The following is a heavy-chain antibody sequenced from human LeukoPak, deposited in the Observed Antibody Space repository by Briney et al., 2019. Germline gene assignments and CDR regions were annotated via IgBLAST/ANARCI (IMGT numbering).Heavy chain of an antibody. Sequence: SETLSLTCAVYGGSFSGYYWSWIRQPPGKGLEWIGEINHSGSTNYNPSLKSRVTISVDTSKNQFSLKLSSVTAADTAVYYCARDSTRSSDAFDTWGQGTMVTVSS. J-gene: IGHJ3*02. V-gene: IGHV4-34*01. CDR2: INHSGST. CDR3: ARDSTRSSDAFDT. CDR1: GGSFSGYY.